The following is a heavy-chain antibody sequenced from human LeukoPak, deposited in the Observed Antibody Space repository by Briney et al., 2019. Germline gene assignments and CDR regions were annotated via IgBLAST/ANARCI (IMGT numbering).Heavy chain of an antibody. CDR1: GFTFDDYT. CDR2: ISWDGGST. CDR3: AKDDYGGNSGYFQH. J-gene: IGHJ1*01. V-gene: IGHV3-43*01. Sequence: PGGSLRLSCAASGFTFDDYTMHWVRQAPGKGLEWVSLISWDGGSTYYADSVKGRFTISRDNSKNSLYLQMTSLRTEDTALYYCAKDDYGGNSGYFQHWGQGTLVTVSS. D-gene: IGHD4-23*01.